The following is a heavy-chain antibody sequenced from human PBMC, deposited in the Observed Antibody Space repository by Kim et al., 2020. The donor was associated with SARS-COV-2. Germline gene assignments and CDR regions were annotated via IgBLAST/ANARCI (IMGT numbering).Heavy chain of an antibody. J-gene: IGHJ6*02. CDR3: TRIWRTSQVHYARDV. V-gene: IGHV3-49*02. D-gene: IGHD1-1*01. Sequence: AGSVKGRFTFSRDDSKSSAYLQMNSLKIEDTAVYYCTRIWRTSQVHYARDVWGQGTTVTVSS.